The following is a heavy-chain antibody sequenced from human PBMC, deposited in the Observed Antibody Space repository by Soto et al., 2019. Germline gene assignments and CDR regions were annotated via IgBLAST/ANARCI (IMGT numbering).Heavy chain of an antibody. CDR1: GFTFTAYY. D-gene: IGHD3-10*01. Sequence: QVQLVESGGDLVKPGGSLRLSCAASGFTFTAYYMSWLRQAPGQGLQWLSYISGSTDYLNYADSVKGRFTISRDNAKNLLYLQMTSLRADDTAVYYCARDLGLSSSNYFDFWGQGTLVTVSS. V-gene: IGHV3-11*05. CDR3: ARDLGLSSSNYFDF. J-gene: IGHJ4*02. CDR2: ISGSTDYL.